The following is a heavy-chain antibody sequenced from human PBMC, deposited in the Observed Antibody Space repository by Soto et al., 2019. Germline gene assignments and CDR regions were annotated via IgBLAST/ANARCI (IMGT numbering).Heavy chain of an antibody. V-gene: IGHV3-23*01. CDR3: AKDQLTSMTTDIYYYYGMDV. CDR1: GFTFSSYA. Sequence: GGSLRLSCAASGFTFSSYAMSWVRQAPGKGLEWVSAISGSGGSTYYADSVKGRFTISRDNSKNTLYLQMNSLRAEDTAVYYCAKDQLTSMTTDIYYYYGMDVWGQGTTVTVSS. D-gene: IGHD4-4*01. CDR2: ISGSGGST. J-gene: IGHJ6*02.